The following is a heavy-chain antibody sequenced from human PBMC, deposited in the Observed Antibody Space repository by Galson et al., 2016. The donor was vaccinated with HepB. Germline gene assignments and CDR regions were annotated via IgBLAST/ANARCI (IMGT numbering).Heavy chain of an antibody. Sequence: SETLSLTCTVSGASVTSYYWSWIRQPPGKGLEWIGCMYYSGRTDYSPSLKRRVTMSAETSKNQFSLRLSSVTAADTAVYYCARQQVGNNWFDPWGQGTLVTVSS. CDR3: ARQQVGNNWFDP. CDR2: MYYSGRT. V-gene: IGHV4-59*02. J-gene: IGHJ5*02. CDR1: GASVTSYY.